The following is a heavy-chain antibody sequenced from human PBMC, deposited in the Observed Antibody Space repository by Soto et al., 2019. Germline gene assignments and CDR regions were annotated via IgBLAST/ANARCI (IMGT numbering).Heavy chain of an antibody. CDR2: LYHSGST. CDR3: ASRSGYYLFYFDY. CDR1: GGSISSSNW. D-gene: IGHD3-22*01. Sequence: SETLSLTCAVSGGSISSSNWWSWVRQPPGTGLEWIGELYHSGSTNYNPSLKSRVTISVDNSKNHFSPKLTSVTATHSTVYYCASRSGYYLFYFDYWGQGTLVTVSS. J-gene: IGHJ4*02. V-gene: IGHV4-4*02.